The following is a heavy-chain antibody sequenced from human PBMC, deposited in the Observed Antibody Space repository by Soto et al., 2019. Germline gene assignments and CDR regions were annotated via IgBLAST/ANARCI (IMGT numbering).Heavy chain of an antibody. CDR2: IYPGDSDT. CDR3: ARHVTRGYCSSTSCYGDYYYYGMDV. CDR1: GYSFTSYW. Sequence: PGESLTISCKGSGYSFTSYWIGWVRQMPGKGLEWMGIIYPGDSDTRYSPSFQGQVTISADKSISTAYLQWSSLKASDTAMYYCARHVTRGYCSSTSCYGDYYYYGMDVWGQGTTVTVSS. D-gene: IGHD2-2*01. J-gene: IGHJ6*02. V-gene: IGHV5-51*01.